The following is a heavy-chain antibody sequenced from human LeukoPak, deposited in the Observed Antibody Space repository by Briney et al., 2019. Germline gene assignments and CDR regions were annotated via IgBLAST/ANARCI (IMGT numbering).Heavy chain of an antibody. V-gene: IGHV1-18*01. CDR1: GYTFTSYG. CDR3: ARDEAVLWFGELLNY. CDR2: ISAYNGNT. Sequence: GASVKVSCKASGYTFTSYGISWVRQAPGQGLEWMGWISAYNGNTNYAQKLQGRVTMTTDTSTSTAYMELRSLRSDDTAVYYCARDEAVLWFGELLNYWGQGTLVIVSS. J-gene: IGHJ4*02. D-gene: IGHD3-10*01.